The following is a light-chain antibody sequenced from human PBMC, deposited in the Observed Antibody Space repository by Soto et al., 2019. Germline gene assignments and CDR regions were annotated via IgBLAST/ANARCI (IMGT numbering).Light chain of an antibody. CDR3: AAWDDSLNGLWV. CDR1: SSNIGSNT. CDR2: SNN. V-gene: IGLV1-44*01. J-gene: IGLJ3*02. Sequence: QPVLTQPPSASGTPGQRVTISCSGSSSNIGSNTVNWYQQLPGTAPKLLIYSNNQRPSGFPDRFSGSKSGTSASLAISGLQSEDEADYYCAAWDDSLNGLWVFGGGTKLTVL.